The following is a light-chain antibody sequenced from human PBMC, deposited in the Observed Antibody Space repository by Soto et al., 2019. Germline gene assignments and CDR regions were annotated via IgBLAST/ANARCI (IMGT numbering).Light chain of an antibody. CDR3: QQYYSWPL. V-gene: IGKV3-15*01. Sequence: EIVMTQSPATLSVSPGEGATLSCRASQSVGNKLAWYQQKPGQPPSLLIYDPSTRAAAVPARFSGSGSGTAFTLTITGLQSEDFAVYYCQQYYSWPLFGPGTKVEI. CDR1: QSVGNK. J-gene: IGKJ1*01. CDR2: DPS.